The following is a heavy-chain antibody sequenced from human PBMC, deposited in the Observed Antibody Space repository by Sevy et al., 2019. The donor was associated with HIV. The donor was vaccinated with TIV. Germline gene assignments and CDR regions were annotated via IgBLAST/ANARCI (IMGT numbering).Heavy chain of an antibody. J-gene: IGHJ4*02. Sequence: SETLSLTCTVSGGSFNNYYWCWIRQPPGTGLQWIGYIYYSGSTNYNPSLKSRVTMSLDTSKNQFSLKLSSVTAADTAIYYCARESIATVGDFDYWGQRTLVTVSS. V-gene: IGHV4-59*01. CDR3: ARESIATVGDFDY. CDR2: IYYSGST. D-gene: IGHD6-13*01. CDR1: GGSFNNYY.